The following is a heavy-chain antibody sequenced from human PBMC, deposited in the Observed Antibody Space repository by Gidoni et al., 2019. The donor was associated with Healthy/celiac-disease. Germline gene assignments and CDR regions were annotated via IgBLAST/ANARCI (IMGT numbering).Heavy chain of an antibody. V-gene: IGHV1-69*06. CDR3: ARGSWIQLWSKYYYYYYMDV. J-gene: IGHJ6*03. D-gene: IGHD5-18*01. CDR2: IIPICGTA. CDR1: GGTFSIYA. Sequence: QVQLVQSWAEVQKPGSSVKVSCTASGGTFSIYAISWFRQAPGQGLEWMGGIIPICGTANYAQKFQGRVTITADKSTSTAYMELSSLRSEDTAVYYCARGSWIQLWSKYYYYYYMDVWGKGTTVTVSS.